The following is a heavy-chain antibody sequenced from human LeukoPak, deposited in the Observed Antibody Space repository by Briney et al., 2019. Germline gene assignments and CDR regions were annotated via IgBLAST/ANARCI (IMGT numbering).Heavy chain of an antibody. CDR3: AKDEPPFMIVVVNPDY. V-gene: IGHV3-48*03. J-gene: IGHJ4*02. Sequence: GGSLRLSCAASGFTFSSYEMNWVRQAPGKGLEWVSYISSSGSTIYYADSVKGRFTISRDNSKNTLYLQMNSLRAEDTAVYYCAKDEPPFMIVVVNPDYWGQGTLATVSS. CDR2: ISSSGSTI. CDR1: GFTFSSYE. D-gene: IGHD3-22*01.